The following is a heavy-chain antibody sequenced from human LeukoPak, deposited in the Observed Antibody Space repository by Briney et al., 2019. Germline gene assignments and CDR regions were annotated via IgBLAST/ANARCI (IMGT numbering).Heavy chain of an antibody. CDR1: GFTFSSYA. J-gene: IGHJ4*02. CDR2: ISGSGGGT. D-gene: IGHD1-26*01. V-gene: IGHV3-23*01. CDR3: VKDLGRYRNNCFDY. Sequence: GGYLRLSCAASGFTFSSYAMSWVRQAPEKGLEWVSTISGSGGGTYYADSVNGRFTISRDDSKNTLYLQMNSLRAEDTAVYYCVKDLGRYRNNCFDYWGQGTLLTAYS.